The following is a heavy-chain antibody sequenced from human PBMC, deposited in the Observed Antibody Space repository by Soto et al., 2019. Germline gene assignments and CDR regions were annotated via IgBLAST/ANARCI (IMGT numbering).Heavy chain of an antibody. CDR2: INHRGSA. CDR3: ARYNAASGTYYFDF. CDR1: GASVSSTYW. D-gene: IGHD6-13*01. J-gene: IGHJ4*02. V-gene: IGHV4-4*02. Sequence: SETLSLTCAVSGASVSSTYWWSWVRQPPGKGPVWIGEINHRGSANYNPSLKSRVTISVDISKSQFSLRLTSVTASDTAVYYCARYNAASGTYYFDFWGQGALVTVSS.